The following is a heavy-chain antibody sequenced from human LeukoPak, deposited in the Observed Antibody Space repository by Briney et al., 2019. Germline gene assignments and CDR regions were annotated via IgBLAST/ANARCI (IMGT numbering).Heavy chain of an antibody. CDR3: TRDRYCSGGGCYSPPNWFDP. Sequence: GRSLRLSCTASGFTFGDYAMSWFRQAPGKGLEWVGFIRSKAYGGTTEYAASVKGRFTISRDDSKSIAYLQMNSLKTEDTAVYYCTRDRYCSGGGCYSPPNWFDPWGQGTLVTVSS. D-gene: IGHD2-15*01. J-gene: IGHJ5*02. CDR2: IRSKAYGGTT. CDR1: GFTFGDYA. V-gene: IGHV3-49*03.